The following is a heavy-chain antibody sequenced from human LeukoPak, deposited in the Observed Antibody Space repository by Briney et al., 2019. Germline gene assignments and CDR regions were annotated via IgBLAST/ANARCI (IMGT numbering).Heavy chain of an antibody. V-gene: IGHV1-2*02. J-gene: IGHJ4*02. Sequence: ASVKVSCKASGYIFSDYYIHWVRQAPGRGFEWMGWISRYSGATKLAQKFQGRVTLTRDTSISTAYVELSNLASDDTGVYYCVGWAGGNSVVPSFASWGKGPLVIVSS. CDR2: ISRYSGAT. D-gene: IGHD2-21*01. CDR1: GYIFSDYY. CDR3: VGWAGGNSVVPSFAS.